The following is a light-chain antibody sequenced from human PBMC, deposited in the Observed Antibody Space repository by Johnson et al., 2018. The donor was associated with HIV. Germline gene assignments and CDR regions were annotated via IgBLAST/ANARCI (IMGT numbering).Light chain of an antibody. V-gene: IGLV1-51*02. CDR1: SSNIGNNY. CDR2: ENN. J-gene: IGLJ1*01. Sequence: QSVLTQPPSVSAAPGQKVTISCSGSSSNIGNNYVSWYQQLPGTAPKLLIYENNKRPSGIPDRFSGSKSGTSATLGITGLQTGDEADYYCGTWDSSLRGVFGTGTKATVL. CDR3: GTWDSSLRGV.